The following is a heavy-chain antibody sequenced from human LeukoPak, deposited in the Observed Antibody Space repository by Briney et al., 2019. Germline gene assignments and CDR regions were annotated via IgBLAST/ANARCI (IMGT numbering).Heavy chain of an antibody. CDR2: ISDNGGGT. J-gene: IGHJ4*02. CDR3: AKRGVVIRVILVGFHKEAYYFDS. CDR1: GITLSNYG. V-gene: IGHV3-23*01. D-gene: IGHD3-22*01. Sequence: PGGSLRLSCAVSGITLSNYGMSWVRQAPGKGREWVAGISDNGGGTNYADSVKGRFTISRDNPKNTLYLQMNSLRAEDTAVYFCAKRGVVIRVILVGFHKEAYYFDSWGQGALVTVSS.